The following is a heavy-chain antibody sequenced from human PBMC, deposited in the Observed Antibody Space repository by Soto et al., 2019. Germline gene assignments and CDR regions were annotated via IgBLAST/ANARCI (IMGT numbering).Heavy chain of an antibody. J-gene: IGHJ6*03. CDR2: ISHTDTAI. CDR3: VRDRGYMDV. CDR1: GFTFSEHY. Sequence: QVQLVESGGGLVKPGGSLRLSCAASGFTFSEHYMSWVRQAPGRGLEWVSCISHTDTAIYYVDSVKGRFTISRDNAKNSLYLQMNSLRDEDTAVYYCVRDRGYMDVWGRGTTVTVSS. V-gene: IGHV3-11*01.